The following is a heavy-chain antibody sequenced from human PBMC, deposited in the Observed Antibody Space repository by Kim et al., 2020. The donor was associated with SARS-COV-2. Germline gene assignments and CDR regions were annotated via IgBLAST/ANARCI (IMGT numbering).Heavy chain of an antibody. CDR2: INHSGST. CDR3: AREYSNYGFDY. Sequence: SETLSLTCAVYGGSFSGYYWSWIRQPPGKGLEWIGEINHSGSTNYNPSLKSRVTISVDTSKNQFSLKLSSVTAADTAVYYCAREYSNYGFDYWGQGTLVTVSS. J-gene: IGHJ4*02. V-gene: IGHV4-34*01. D-gene: IGHD4-4*01. CDR1: GGSFSGYY.